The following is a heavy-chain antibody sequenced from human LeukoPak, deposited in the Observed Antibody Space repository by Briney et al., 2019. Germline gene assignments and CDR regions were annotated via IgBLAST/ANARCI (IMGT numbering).Heavy chain of an antibody. CDR1: GFTFSSYG. CDR3: AKGVSVYGSGSPYFDY. J-gene: IGHJ4*02. Sequence: PGGSLRLSCAASGFTFSSYGMHWVRQAPGKGLEWVGFIRYDGSNKYYADSVKGRFTISRDNSKNTLYLQMNSLRAEDTAVYYCAKGVSVYGSGSPYFDYWGQGTLVTVSS. D-gene: IGHD3-10*01. CDR2: IRYDGSNK. V-gene: IGHV3-30*02.